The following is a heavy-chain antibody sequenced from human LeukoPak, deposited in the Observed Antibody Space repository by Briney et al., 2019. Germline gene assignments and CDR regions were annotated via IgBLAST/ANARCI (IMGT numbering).Heavy chain of an antibody. Sequence: ASVKVSCKASGYTFTSYYMHWVRQAPGQGLEWMGIINPSGGSTSYAQKFQGRVTMTRDTSTSTVYMELSSLRSEDTAVYYCARTALPRYCSGGSCYGAGGQKAFDYWGQGTLVTVSS. J-gene: IGHJ4*02. D-gene: IGHD2-15*01. CDR3: ARTALPRYCSGGSCYGAGGQKAFDY. V-gene: IGHV1-46*01. CDR2: INPSGGST. CDR1: GYTFTSYY.